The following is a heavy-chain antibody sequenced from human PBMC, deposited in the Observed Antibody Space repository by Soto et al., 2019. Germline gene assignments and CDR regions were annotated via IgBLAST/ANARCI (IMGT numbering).Heavy chain of an antibody. J-gene: IGHJ5*02. CDR1: GGSISSYY. CDR2: IYYSGST. Sequence: SETLSLTCTVSGGSISSYYWSWIRQHPGKGLEWIGYIYYSGSTNDNPSLKSRVTISVDTSKNQFSLKLSSVTAADTAVYYCARLSGYDSRWFDPWGQGTLVTVSS. D-gene: IGHD5-12*01. CDR3: ARLSGYDSRWFDP. V-gene: IGHV4-59*01.